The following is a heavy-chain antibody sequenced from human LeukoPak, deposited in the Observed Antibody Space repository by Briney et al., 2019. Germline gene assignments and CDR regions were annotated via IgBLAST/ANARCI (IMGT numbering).Heavy chain of an antibody. CDR1: GDSFSTYV. Sequence: ASVKGSCKASGDSFSTYVISWVRQAPGQGLEWMGGVIPMVGTANIAQKFQGRVTITADESTSTAYMELSSLRSDDTAVYYCARLIVGAPRDFDYWGQGTLVTVSS. V-gene: IGHV1-69*13. CDR3: ARLIVGAPRDFDY. D-gene: IGHD1-26*01. J-gene: IGHJ4*02. CDR2: VIPMVGTA.